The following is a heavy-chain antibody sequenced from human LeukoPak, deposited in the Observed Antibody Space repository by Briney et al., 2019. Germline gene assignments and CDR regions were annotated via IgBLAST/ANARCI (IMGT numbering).Heavy chain of an antibody. CDR1: GGSFSGYY. Sequence: SETLSLTCAVYGGSFSGYYWSWIRQPPGKGLEWIGEINHSGSTNYNPSLKSRVTISVDTSKNQFSLKLSSVTAADTAVYYCASGVSTRTDYWGQGTLVTVSS. J-gene: IGHJ4*02. CDR2: INHSGST. CDR3: ASGVSTRTDY. D-gene: IGHD2/OR15-2a*01. V-gene: IGHV4-34*01.